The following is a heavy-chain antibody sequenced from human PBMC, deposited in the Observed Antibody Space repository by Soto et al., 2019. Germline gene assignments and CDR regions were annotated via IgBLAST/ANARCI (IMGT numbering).Heavy chain of an antibody. V-gene: IGHV3-74*01. Sequence: LRLSCAASGFTFSNHWMHWVRQAPGKGLVWVSRINSDGSSTSYADSVKGRFTISRDNAKNTLYLQMNSLRAEDTAVFYCARDFWRNGVCLDVWGQGTTVTVSS. CDR2: INSDGSST. D-gene: IGHD2-8*01. CDR1: GFTFSNHW. J-gene: IGHJ6*02. CDR3: ARDFWRNGVCLDV.